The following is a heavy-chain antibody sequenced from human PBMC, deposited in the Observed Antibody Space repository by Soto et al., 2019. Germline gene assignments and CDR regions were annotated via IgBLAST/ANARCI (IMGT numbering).Heavy chain of an antibody. D-gene: IGHD3-10*01. CDR1: GYTFSSYD. CDR2: MNPNSGDT. CDR3: ARGLKFTTPLVRGVNPYYYYYMDV. V-gene: IGHV1-8*01. Sequence: QVQLVQSGAEVKKPGASVKVSCKASGYTFSSYDINWVRQATGQGLEWMGWMNPNSGDTNYPQKFQGRVTMTMNTSIATTSMELSRLRSEDTAVYYCARGLKFTTPLVRGVNPYYYYYMDVWGEGTTVTVSS. J-gene: IGHJ6*03.